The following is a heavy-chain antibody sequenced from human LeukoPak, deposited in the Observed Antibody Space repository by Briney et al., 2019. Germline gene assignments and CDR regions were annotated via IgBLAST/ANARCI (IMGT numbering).Heavy chain of an antibody. D-gene: IGHD3-9*01. CDR1: GGSFSGYY. CDR2: INHSGST. Sequence: PSETLSLTCAVYGGSFSGYYWSWIRQPPGKGLEWIGEINHSGSTNYNPSLESRVTISVDTSKNQFSLKLSSVTAADTAVYYCATSYYDILTGYSLDAFDIWGQGTMVTVSS. CDR3: ATSYYDILTGYSLDAFDI. J-gene: IGHJ3*02. V-gene: IGHV4-34*01.